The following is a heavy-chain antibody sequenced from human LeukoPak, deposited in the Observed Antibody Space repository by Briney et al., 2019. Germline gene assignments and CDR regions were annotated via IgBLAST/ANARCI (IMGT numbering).Heavy chain of an antibody. CDR1: GGSISSYY. Sequence: SETLSLTCTVSGGSISSYYWSWIRQPPGKGLEWIGEINHSGSTNYNPSLKSRVTISVDTSKNQFSLKLSSVTAADTAVYYCCGSGWFAGPFGYWGQGALVTVSS. V-gene: IGHV4-34*03. CDR3: CGSGWFAGPFGY. D-gene: IGHD6-19*01. J-gene: IGHJ4*02. CDR2: INHSGST.